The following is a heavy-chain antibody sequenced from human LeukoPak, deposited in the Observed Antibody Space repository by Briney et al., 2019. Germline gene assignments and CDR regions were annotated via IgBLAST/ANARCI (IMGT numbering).Heavy chain of an antibody. J-gene: IGHJ4*02. CDR3: ARPNGYSSGSYCDLTRDY. Sequence: GGSLRLSCAASGFTFSNAWMSWVRQAPGKGLEWVGRIKSKTDGGTTDYAAPVKGRFTISRDDSKNTLYLQMNSLRAEDTAVYYCARPNGYSSGSYCDLTRDYWGQGTLVTVPS. CDR1: GFTFSNAW. CDR2: IKSKTDGGTT. D-gene: IGHD6-19*01. V-gene: IGHV3-15*01.